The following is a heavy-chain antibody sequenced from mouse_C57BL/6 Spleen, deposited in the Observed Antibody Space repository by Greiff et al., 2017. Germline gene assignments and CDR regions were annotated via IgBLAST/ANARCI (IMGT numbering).Heavy chain of an antibody. CDR2: ISYDGSN. V-gene: IGHV3-6*01. CDR3: ARAGGEDGYFDV. J-gene: IGHJ1*03. D-gene: IGHD2-3*01. CDR1: GYSITSGYY. Sequence: EVQRVESGPGLVKPSQSLSLTCSVTGYSITSGYYWNWIRQFPGNKLEWMGYISYDGSNNYNPSLKNRISITRATSKNQFFLKLNSVTTEDTATYYCARAGGEDGYFDVWGTGTTVTVSS.